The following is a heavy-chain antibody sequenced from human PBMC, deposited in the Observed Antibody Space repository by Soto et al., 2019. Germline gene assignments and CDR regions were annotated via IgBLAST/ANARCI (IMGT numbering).Heavy chain of an antibody. CDR2: ISSSSSTI. V-gene: IGHV3-48*01. D-gene: IGHD3-9*01. CDR3: ARPFYYDILTGYAY. J-gene: IGHJ4*02. CDR1: GFTFSSYS. Sequence: EVQLVESGGGLVQPGGSLRLSCAASGFTFSSYSMNWVRQAPGKGLEWVSYISSSSSTIYYADSVKGRFTISRDNAKNSLYLQMNSLRAEDTAVYYCARPFYYDILTGYAYWGQGTLVTVSS.